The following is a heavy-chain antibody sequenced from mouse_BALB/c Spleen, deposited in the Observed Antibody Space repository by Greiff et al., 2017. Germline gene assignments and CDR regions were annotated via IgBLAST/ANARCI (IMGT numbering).Heavy chain of an antibody. CDR3: ARGVTTATWFAY. J-gene: IGHJ3*01. V-gene: IGHV3-8*02. CDR2: ISYSGST. D-gene: IGHD1-2*01. CDR1: GDSITSGY. Sequence: EVQLQQSGPSLVKPSQTLSLTCSVTGDSITSGYWNWIRKFPGNKLEYMGYISYSGSTYYNPSLKSRISITRDTSKNQYYLQLNSVTTEDTATYYCARGVTTATWFAYWGQGTLVTVSA.